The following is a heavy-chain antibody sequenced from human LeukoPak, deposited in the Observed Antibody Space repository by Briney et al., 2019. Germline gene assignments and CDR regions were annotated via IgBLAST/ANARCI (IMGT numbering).Heavy chain of an antibody. Sequence: GGSLRLSCAASGFTFSNAWMSWVRQAPGKGLEWVGRIKSKTDGRTTDYAAPVKGRFTISRDDSKNTLYLQMNSLKTEDTAVYYCTTHHTFGGVIALQHWGQGTLVTVSS. CDR1: GFTFSNAW. V-gene: IGHV3-15*01. CDR2: IKSKTDGRTT. J-gene: IGHJ1*01. CDR3: TTHHTFGGVIALQH. D-gene: IGHD3-16*02.